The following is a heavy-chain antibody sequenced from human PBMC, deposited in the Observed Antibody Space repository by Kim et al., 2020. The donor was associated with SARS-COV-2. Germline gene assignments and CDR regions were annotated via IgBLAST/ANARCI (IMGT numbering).Heavy chain of an antibody. J-gene: IGHJ6*03. V-gene: IGHV3-30*01. CDR3: AGSFDYYYYYYMDV. Sequence: YADSVKSRFTISRNNSKNTRYLQMNSLRAEDTAVYYCAGSFDYYYYYYMDVWGKGTTVTVSS. D-gene: IGHD6-6*01.